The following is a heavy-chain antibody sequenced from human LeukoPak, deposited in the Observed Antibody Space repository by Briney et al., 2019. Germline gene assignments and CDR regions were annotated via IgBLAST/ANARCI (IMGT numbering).Heavy chain of an antibody. Sequence: GGSLRLSCAASGFTFSSYGMHWVRQAPGKGLEWVAVISYDGSNKYYADSVKGRFTISRDNSKNTLYLQMNSLRAEDTAVYYCARPDTVMVPHYSYYGMDVWGQGTTVTVSS. CDR3: ARPDTVMVPHYSYYGMDV. J-gene: IGHJ6*02. CDR1: GFTFSSYG. V-gene: IGHV3-30*03. CDR2: ISYDGSNK. D-gene: IGHD5-18*01.